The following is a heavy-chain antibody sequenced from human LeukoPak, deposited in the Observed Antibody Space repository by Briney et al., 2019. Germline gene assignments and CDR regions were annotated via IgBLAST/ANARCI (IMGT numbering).Heavy chain of an antibody. Sequence: GGSLRLSCAASEFTFSTYAMHWVRQAPGKGLEWVAVISHDGSSNYYADSVKGRFTISRDNPKNTLYLQMHTLRAEDTAVYYCARGNGALGPVPPAMPPYYYSGMDVWGQGTTVTVSS. CDR3: ARGNGALGPVPPAMPPYYYSGMDV. V-gene: IGHV3-30*04. J-gene: IGHJ6*02. CDR2: ISHDGSSN. D-gene: IGHD2-2*01. CDR1: EFTFSTYA.